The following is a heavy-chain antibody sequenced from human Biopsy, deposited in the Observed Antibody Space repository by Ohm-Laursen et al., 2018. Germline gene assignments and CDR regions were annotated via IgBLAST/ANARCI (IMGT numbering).Heavy chain of an antibody. D-gene: IGHD4-11*01. CDR1: GFTFTSYG. Sequence: SLRLSCSASGFTFTSYGMHWVRQAPGKGLEWVAVISYDGSGEYYADSLQGRFTISRDNPKNTVDLQMNSLRAEDTAVYFCARDEKRWDYSNSFSWHFDLWAVAPWSLSPQ. CDR2: ISYDGSGE. CDR3: ARDEKRWDYSNSFSWHFDL. V-gene: IGHV3-30*03. J-gene: IGHJ2*01.